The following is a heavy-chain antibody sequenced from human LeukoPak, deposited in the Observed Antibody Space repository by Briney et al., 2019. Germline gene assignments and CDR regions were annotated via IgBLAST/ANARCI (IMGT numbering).Heavy chain of an antibody. CDR1: GLNFNSYA. J-gene: IGHJ5*02. Sequence: GGSLRLSCAGSGLNFNSYALNWIRQAPGKGLEWVSSISSGSNYMYYADSVKGRFTISRDDAKNSVYLQMNSLTTEDTAVYYXXXXXTGNSVXXXWXXPWGQGTQVTVSS. D-gene: IGHD1-14*01. V-gene: IGHV3-21*01. CDR3: XXXXTGNSVXXXWXXP. CDR2: ISSGSNYM.